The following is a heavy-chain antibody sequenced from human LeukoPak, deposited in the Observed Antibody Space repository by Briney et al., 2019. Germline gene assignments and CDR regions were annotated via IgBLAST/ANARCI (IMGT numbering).Heavy chain of an antibody. CDR2: VYYSGVT. J-gene: IGHJ4*02. CDR3: ARVSPYSSGWYVPDN. CDR1: GGSTGSDY. V-gene: IGHV4-59*12. D-gene: IGHD6-19*01. Sequence: SETLSLTCSVSGGSTGSDYWSWIRQPPGKGLEWIAYVYYSGVTSYNPSLKSRVAISIDTSKNQFSLNLTSVTAADTAVYYCARVSPYSSGWYVPDNWGQGTLVTVSS.